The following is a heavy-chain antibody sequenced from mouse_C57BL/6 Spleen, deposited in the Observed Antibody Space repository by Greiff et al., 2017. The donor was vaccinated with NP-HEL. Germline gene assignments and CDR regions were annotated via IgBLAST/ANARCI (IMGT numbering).Heavy chain of an antibody. CDR3: ASHYYGSSWYFDV. D-gene: IGHD1-1*01. CDR2: ITPNNGGT. CDR1: GYTFTDYY. Sequence: VQLQQSGPELVKPGSSVKISCKASGYTFTDYYMNWVKQSHGKSLEWIGDITPNNGGTSYNQKFKGKATLTVDKSSSTAYMELRSLTSEDSAVYYCASHYYGSSWYFDVWGTGTTVTVSS. V-gene: IGHV1-26*01. J-gene: IGHJ1*03.